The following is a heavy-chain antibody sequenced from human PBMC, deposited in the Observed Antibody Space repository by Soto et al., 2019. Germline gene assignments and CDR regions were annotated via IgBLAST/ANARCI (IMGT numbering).Heavy chain of an antibody. CDR3: ATEQPGARDFDY. J-gene: IGHJ4*02. CDR1: GFTFSNYG. CDR2: ISYDGSNR. Sequence: QVQLVESGGGVVQPGGSLRLSCAATGFTFSNYGMHWVRQAPGKGLEWVAVISYDGSNRHYADSVKGRFTISRDNSKNTVYLQMNSLRADDTAVYYCATEQPGARDFDYWGQGTLVTVSS. D-gene: IGHD1-26*01. V-gene: IGHV3-33*01.